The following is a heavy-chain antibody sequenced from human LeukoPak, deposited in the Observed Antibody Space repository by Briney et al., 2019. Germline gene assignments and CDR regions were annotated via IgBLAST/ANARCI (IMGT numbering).Heavy chain of an antibody. J-gene: IGHJ5*02. V-gene: IGHV1-2*02. CDR1: VYTFTDYY. CDR3: TREARVGNWFDP. D-gene: IGHD2-15*01. Sequence: GSVKVSCKASVYTFTDYYIHWVQQAPGQGLEWMGWINPDNGGTNYAQKFQGRVTMTRDTSMRTIYMDLSRLRSDDTAVFYCTREARVGNWFDPWGQGTQVTVSS. CDR2: INPDNGGT.